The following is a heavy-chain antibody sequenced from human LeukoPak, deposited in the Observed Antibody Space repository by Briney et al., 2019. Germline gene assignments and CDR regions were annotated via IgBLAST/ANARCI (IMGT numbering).Heavy chain of an antibody. CDR1: GYTFTSYY. V-gene: IGHV1-2*02. CDR2: INPSGGST. Sequence: ASVKVSCKASGYTFTSYYMHWVRQAPGQGLEWMGIINPSGGSTNYAQKFQGRVTMTRDTSISTAYMELSRLRSDDTAVYYCARESVRITMVRGVIHIWGQGTMVTVSS. D-gene: IGHD3-10*01. CDR3: ARESVRITMVRGVIHI. J-gene: IGHJ3*02.